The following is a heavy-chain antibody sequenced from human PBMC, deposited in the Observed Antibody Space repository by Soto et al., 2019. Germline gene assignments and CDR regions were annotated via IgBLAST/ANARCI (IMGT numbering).Heavy chain of an antibody. CDR3: TREAGS. Sequence: QVRLQESGPGLVKPSQTLSLTCTVSGGSVSRGGFYWNWIRQHPGKGLEWIGYMYNDGRTEYNPSLKSRVSISVDTPKNHFSLKVMSVTVADTAVYYCTREAGSWGQGIRVTVSS. CDR1: GGSVSRGGFY. V-gene: IGHV4-31*03. J-gene: IGHJ5*02. CDR2: MYNDGRT. D-gene: IGHD6-25*01.